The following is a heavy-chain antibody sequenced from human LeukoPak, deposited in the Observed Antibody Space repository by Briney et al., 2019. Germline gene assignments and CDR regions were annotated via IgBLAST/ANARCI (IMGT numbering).Heavy chain of an antibody. Sequence: GGSLRLSCAASGFTFSSYSMNWVRQAPGKGLEWVSSISGSSSYIYYADSVKGRFTIPRDNAKNSLYLQMNSLRAEDTAVYYCARDSADAFDIWGQGTMVTVSS. CDR1: GFTFSSYS. CDR2: ISGSSSYI. V-gene: IGHV3-21*01. J-gene: IGHJ3*02. CDR3: ARDSADAFDI. D-gene: IGHD3-10*01.